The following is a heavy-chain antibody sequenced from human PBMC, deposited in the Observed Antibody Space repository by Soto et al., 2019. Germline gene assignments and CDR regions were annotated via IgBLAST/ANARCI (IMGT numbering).Heavy chain of an antibody. V-gene: IGHV1-69*01. CDR1: GGSFGNSA. J-gene: IGHJ4*02. CDR3: ATGVIWIGYFTVDS. D-gene: IGHD3-3*01. Sequence: QVLLVQSGAEVKKPGSSVKISCKASGGSFGNSAINWVRQTPGQGLEWLGGFIPVYRTLNYAQKFQGRVTITAYESTGTAYMTLSSLASNDTAVYYCATGVIWIGYFTVDSWGQGTRVTVSS. CDR2: FIPVYRTL.